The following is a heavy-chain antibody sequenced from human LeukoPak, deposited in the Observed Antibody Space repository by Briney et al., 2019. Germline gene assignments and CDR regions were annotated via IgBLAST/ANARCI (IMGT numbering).Heavy chain of an antibody. CDR3: ARSRTGKGSIAVAGTNPPDY. CDR2: IYHSGST. CDR1: GGSISSSNW. V-gene: IGHV4-4*02. D-gene: IGHD6-19*01. Sequence: SETLSLTCAVSGGSISSSNWWSWVRQPPGKGLEWIGEIYHSGSTNYNPSLKSRVTISVDKSKNQFSLKLGSVTAADTAVYYCARSRTGKGSIAVAGTNPPDYWGQGTLVTVSS. J-gene: IGHJ4*02.